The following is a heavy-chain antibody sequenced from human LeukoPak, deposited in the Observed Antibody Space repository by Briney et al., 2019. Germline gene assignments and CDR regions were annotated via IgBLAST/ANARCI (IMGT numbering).Heavy chain of an antibody. Sequence: PSETLSLTCAVYGGSFSGYYWSWIRQPPGKGLELIGEINHSGSTNYNPSLKSRVTISVDTSKNQFSLKLSSVTAADTAVYYCARGRSRGGGYVRWFDPWGQGTLVTVSS. CDR1: GGSFSGYY. CDR2: INHSGST. V-gene: IGHV4-34*01. D-gene: IGHD5-12*01. J-gene: IGHJ5*02. CDR3: ARGRSRGGGYVRWFDP.